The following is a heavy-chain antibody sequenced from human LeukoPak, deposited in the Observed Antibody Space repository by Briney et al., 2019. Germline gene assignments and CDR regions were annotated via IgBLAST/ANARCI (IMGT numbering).Heavy chain of an antibody. V-gene: IGHV4-39*07. CDR1: GGSISSTTYY. CDR2: IYYSGNT. J-gene: IGHJ4*02. D-gene: IGHD4-23*01. Sequence: SETLSLTCTVSGGSISSTTYYWGWIRQPPGKGLEWIGSIYYSGNTFYNPSLTSRVTISVDTSKNQFSLKLSSVTAADTAVYYCARFRARVYGGNKEAYDYWGQGTLVTVSS. CDR3: ARFRARVYGGNKEAYDY.